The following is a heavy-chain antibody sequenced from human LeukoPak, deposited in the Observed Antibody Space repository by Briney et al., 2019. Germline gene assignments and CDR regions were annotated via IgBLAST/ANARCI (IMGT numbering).Heavy chain of an antibody. Sequence: SETLSLTCTVSSDSISSGDYYWSWIRRPAGKGLEFIGYINKKGGTFYNPPLKSRVSISIDTSKNQFSLKLTSVTAADTAVYFCAREHKSYGDYPYYFDSWGQGTLVTVSS. CDR2: INKKGGT. CDR1: SDSISSGDYY. CDR3: AREHKSYGDYPYYFDS. D-gene: IGHD4-17*01. V-gene: IGHV4-30-4*01. J-gene: IGHJ4*02.